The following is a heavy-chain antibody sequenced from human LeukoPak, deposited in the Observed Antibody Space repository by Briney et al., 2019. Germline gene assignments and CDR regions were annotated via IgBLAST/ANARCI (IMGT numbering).Heavy chain of an antibody. D-gene: IGHD3-22*01. Sequence: GGSLRLSCAASGFTVSSNYMSWVRQAPGKGLEWVSVIYSGGNTYYSDSVQGRFTMSRENPENTLYLQMNSLRAEDTAVYYCARAHDRGYYYGFDYWGQGTLVTVSS. CDR3: ARAHDRGYYYGFDY. CDR2: IYSGGNT. CDR1: GFTVSSNY. J-gene: IGHJ4*02. V-gene: IGHV3-66*01.